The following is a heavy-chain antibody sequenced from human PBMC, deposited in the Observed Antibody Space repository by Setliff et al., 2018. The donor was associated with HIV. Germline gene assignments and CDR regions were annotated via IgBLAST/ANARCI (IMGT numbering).Heavy chain of an antibody. CDR3: ARQTGLRGYYGSNSLYYFDY. CDR2: FYYSGST. CDR1: GVSFGSSDYY. V-gene: IGHV4-39*01. D-gene: IGHD3-10*01. J-gene: IGHJ4*02. Sequence: PSETLSLTCTVSGVSFGSSDYYRAWIRQPPGKGLEWIGSFYYSGSTYYNPSLKSRVTISVDTSKNQFSLRLTSVTAADTAVYYCARQTGLRGYYGSNSLYYFDYWGKGMLVTVSS.